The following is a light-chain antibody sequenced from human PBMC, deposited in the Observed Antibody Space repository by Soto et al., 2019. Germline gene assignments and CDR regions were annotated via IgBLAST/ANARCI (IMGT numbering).Light chain of an antibody. V-gene: IGLV2-23*02. Sequence: QSVLTQPSSASGSPGQSVTISCTGTSSDVGGYNYVSWYQQHPGKAPKLMIYEVSKRPSGVSNRFSGSKSGNTASLTISGLQAEDEADYYCCSYAGSSTYVFGTGTKVTVL. CDR1: SSDVGGYNY. CDR3: CSYAGSSTYV. CDR2: EVS. J-gene: IGLJ1*01.